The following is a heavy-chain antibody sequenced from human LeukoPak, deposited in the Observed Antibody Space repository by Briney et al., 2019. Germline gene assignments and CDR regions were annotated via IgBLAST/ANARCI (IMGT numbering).Heavy chain of an antibody. CDR3: AKVSGYYDSSGYYPADDPKRQIDY. Sequence: GGSLRLSCAASGFTFSSYAMSWVRQAPGKGLEWVSAISGSDGDTYYADSVKGRFSISRDNSQNTLYLQMNSLRAEDTAVYYCAKVSGYYDSSGYYPADDPKRQIDYWGQGTLVTVSS. CDR2: ISGSDGDT. CDR1: GFTFSSYA. J-gene: IGHJ4*02. D-gene: IGHD3-22*01. V-gene: IGHV3-23*01.